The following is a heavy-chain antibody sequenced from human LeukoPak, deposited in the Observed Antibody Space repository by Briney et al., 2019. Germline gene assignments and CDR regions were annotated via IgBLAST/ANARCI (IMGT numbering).Heavy chain of an antibody. CDR2: ISSSGSTI. D-gene: IGHD3-22*01. V-gene: IGHV3-48*04. Sequence: GGSLRLSCAASGFTFSSYGMHWVRQAPGKGLEWVSYISSSGSTIYYADSVKGRFTIPRDNAKNSLYLQMNSLRAEDTAVYYCARGPYYYDSSGPYGMDVWGQGTTVTVSS. CDR3: ARGPYYYDSSGPYGMDV. CDR1: GFTFSSYG. J-gene: IGHJ6*02.